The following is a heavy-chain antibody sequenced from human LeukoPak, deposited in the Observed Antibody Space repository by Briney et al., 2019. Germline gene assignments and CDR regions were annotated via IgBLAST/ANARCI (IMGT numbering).Heavy chain of an antibody. CDR1: GGSISSGGYY. V-gene: IGHV4-31*03. D-gene: IGHD5-12*01. CDR2: IYYSGTT. Sequence: PSQTLSLTCTVSGGSISSGGYYWSWIRQHPGKGLEWIGYIYYSGTTYYNPSLKSRLTISVDTSKNQFSPKLSSVTAADTAVYYCARATGYSGYSTYIYYFDYWGQGTLVTVSS. J-gene: IGHJ4*02. CDR3: ARATGYSGYSTYIYYFDY.